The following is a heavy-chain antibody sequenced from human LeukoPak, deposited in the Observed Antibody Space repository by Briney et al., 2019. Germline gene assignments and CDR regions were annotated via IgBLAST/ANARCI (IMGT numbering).Heavy chain of an antibody. D-gene: IGHD5-12*01. J-gene: IGHJ4*02. Sequence: GGSLRLSCAASGFSLSSYAMHWVRQAPGKGLEWVAIISYDGSKKYYADSVKGRFTISRDNSKNTLFLQMNSLRAEDTAVYYCARSAAAGRIAATFGYWGQGTLVIVSS. CDR1: GFSLSSYA. V-gene: IGHV3-30*04. CDR2: ISYDGSKK. CDR3: ARSAAAGRIAATFGY.